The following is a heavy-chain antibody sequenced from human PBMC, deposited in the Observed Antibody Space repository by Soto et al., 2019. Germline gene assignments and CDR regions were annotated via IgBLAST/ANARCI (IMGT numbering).Heavy chain of an antibody. CDR3: ARVHSSSSAFLDY. D-gene: IGHD6-6*01. CDR1: GFTFSSYG. V-gene: IGHV3-33*03. Sequence: QVQLVESGGGVAQPGRSLILSCAASGFTFSSYGMHWVRQAPGKGLEWVAVIWYDGRNKYYADSVRGRFTISRDDSKNTLYLQMNSLRVDDTAVYYCARVHSSSSAFLDYWGQGTLVTVSS. J-gene: IGHJ4*02. CDR2: IWYDGRNK.